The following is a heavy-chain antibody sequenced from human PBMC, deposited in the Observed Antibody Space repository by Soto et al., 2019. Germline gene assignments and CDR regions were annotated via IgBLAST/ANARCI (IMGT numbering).Heavy chain of an antibody. CDR2: IYHSGRT. J-gene: IGHJ4*02. D-gene: IGHD4-17*01. Sequence: QLQLQESGSGLVKPSQTLSLTCADSGGSNSSGCYSWSWIRQPPGKGLEWIGYIYHSGRTYYNPALKSGVSIPADRSENQFSLKMSSVTAADTAVDYCARKDGAEKFDYWGQGTLVTFAS. CDR1: GGSNSSGCYS. CDR3: ARKDGAEKFDY. V-gene: IGHV4-30-2*01.